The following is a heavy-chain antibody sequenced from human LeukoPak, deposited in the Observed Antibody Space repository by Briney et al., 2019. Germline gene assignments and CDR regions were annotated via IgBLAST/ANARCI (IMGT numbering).Heavy chain of an antibody. V-gene: IGHV3-23*01. D-gene: IGHD3-16*01. CDR1: GFTFSNYA. CDR2: FSVSSGYT. J-gene: IGHJ4*02. Sequence: GGSLRLSCAASGFTFSNYAMNWVRQAPGKGLEWVSTFSVSSGYTHYADSVKGRFTISRDISMNTLYLQMNTLRAEDTALYYCAKDSSLRTSYHAYFDYFGQGTLVTVSS. CDR3: AKDSSLRTSYHAYFDY.